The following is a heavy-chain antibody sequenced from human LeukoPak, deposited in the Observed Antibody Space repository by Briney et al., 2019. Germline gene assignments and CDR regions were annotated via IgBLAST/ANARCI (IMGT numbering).Heavy chain of an antibody. CDR2: ISAYNGNT. Sequence: RASVKLSCKASGYTFTSYGISWVRQAPGQGLEWMGCISAYNGNTNYAQPLLGRLAITTETTTSTAYTVMRSLRTDDDAVYYCARDSPAGLRFLEWLFWARGPRIIVTV. CDR3: ARDSPAGLRFLEWLFWA. V-gene: IGHV1-18*01. CDR1: GYTFTSYG. J-gene: IGHJ4*02. D-gene: IGHD3-3*01.